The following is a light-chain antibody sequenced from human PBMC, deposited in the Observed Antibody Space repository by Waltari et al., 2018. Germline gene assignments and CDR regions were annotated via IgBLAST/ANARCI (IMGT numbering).Light chain of an antibody. J-gene: IGLJ2*01. V-gene: IGLV1-44*01. CDR1: SSNIGRNT. CDR3: AAWDDSLNAVV. CDR2: NNN. Sequence: QSVLTQPPSASGTPGQRVTISCSGSSSNIGRNTVNWYQQLPGTDPKLLSYNNNQRPSGVPDRFSGSKSGTSASLAISGLQSEDEADYYCAAWDDSLNAVVFGGGTKLAVL.